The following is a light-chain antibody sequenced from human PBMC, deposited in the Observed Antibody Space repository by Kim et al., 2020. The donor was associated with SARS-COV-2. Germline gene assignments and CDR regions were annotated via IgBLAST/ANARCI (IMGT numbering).Light chain of an antibody. J-gene: IGKJ4*01. CDR2: DAS. CDR3: QQRSNWPALT. Sequence: EIVLTQSPATLSLSPGERATLSCRASQSVSSYLAWYQQKPGKASRLLIYDASSRATGIPARFSGSGSGTDFTLTISSLEPDDFAVYYCQQRSNWPALTVGGGTQVDIK. CDR1: QSVSSY. V-gene: IGKV3-11*01.